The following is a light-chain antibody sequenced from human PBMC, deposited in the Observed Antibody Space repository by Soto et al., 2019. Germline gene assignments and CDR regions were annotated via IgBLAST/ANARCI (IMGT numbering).Light chain of an antibody. Sequence: SYELTQPPSVSVAPGKTARITCGGNNIGSKSVHWYQQKPGQAPVLVIYYESDRPSGIPERFSGSNSGNTATLTISRVEAGDEADDYCQVWDSSSDHPVFGTGTKLTVL. CDR1: NIGSKS. CDR3: QVWDSSSDHPV. CDR2: YES. J-gene: IGLJ1*01. V-gene: IGLV3-21*04.